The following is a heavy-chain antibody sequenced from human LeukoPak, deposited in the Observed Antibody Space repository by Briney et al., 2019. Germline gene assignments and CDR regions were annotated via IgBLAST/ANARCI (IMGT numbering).Heavy chain of an antibody. V-gene: IGHV4-39*02. J-gene: IGHJ3*02. CDR1: VDPMISIHYY. D-gene: IGHD1-26*01. CDR2: VYYSGSL. CDR3: AREERSHEIFDI. Sequence: SETLPLTCTVSVDPMISIHYYWAWIRQPPGKGLEWMANVYYSGSLYFNPNLKNRLALSVDQSQNQSSLHLSSLTAADTALSYCAREERSHEIFDISGQGGVVTVSS.